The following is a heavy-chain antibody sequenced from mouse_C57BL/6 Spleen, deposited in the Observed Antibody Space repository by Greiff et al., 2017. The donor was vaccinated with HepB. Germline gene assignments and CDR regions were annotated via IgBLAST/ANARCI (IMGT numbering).Heavy chain of an antibody. CDR3: ARGGRRGHYAMDY. CDR1: GYSITSDY. CDR2: ISYSGST. D-gene: IGHD3-3*01. V-gene: IGHV3-8*01. J-gene: IGHJ4*01. Sequence: EVKLQESGPGLAKPSQTLSLTCSVTGYSITSDYWTWIRKFPGNKLEYMGYISYSGSTYYNPSLKSRLSITRDTSKNQYYLQLNSVTTEDTATYYCARGGRRGHYAMDYWGQGTSVTVSS.